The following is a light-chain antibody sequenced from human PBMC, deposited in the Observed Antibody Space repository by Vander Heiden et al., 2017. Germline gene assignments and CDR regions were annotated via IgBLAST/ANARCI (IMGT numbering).Light chain of an antibody. J-gene: IGLJ1*01. CDR1: NTDVGNNSL. CDR3: CSYACSTTYV. V-gene: IGLV2-23*02. CDR2: QVT. Sequence: QSAPTQPASVSGSPGQSSTISCTGTNTDVGNNSLVSWYQQHPGKAPILMVFQVTKLPSGVSNRFSGSKSGNTASLTISVLQAEDEADYYCCSYACSTTYVFGSGTKVTVL.